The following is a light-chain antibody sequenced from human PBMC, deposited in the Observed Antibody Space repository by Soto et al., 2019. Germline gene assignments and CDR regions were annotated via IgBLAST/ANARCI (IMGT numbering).Light chain of an antibody. CDR1: QSIDYW. V-gene: IGKV1-5*03. J-gene: IGKJ1*01. Sequence: DIQMNQSPSTLSASEGGRVTITCRASQSIDYWLAWYQQKPGKAPKLLIYKASTLESGVPSRFSGSGSGTEFTLTISSLQPDDLAAYYCQQYSSYSSGTFGQGTKVEIK. CDR2: KAS. CDR3: QQYSSYSSGT.